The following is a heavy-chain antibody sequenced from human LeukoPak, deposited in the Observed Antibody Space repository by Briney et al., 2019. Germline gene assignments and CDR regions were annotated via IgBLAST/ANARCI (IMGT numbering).Heavy chain of an antibody. CDR2: IYYIGST. Sequence: SETLSLTCTVSGGSISNYYWSWIRQPPGKGLEWIGYIYYIGSTNYNPSLKSRVTISVDTSKNQFSLKLNSVTAADTAVYYCTRGFGPGDFYYMDVWGKGTTVTVSS. D-gene: IGHD3-10*01. J-gene: IGHJ6*03. CDR3: TRGFGPGDFYYMDV. V-gene: IGHV4-59*01. CDR1: GGSISNYY.